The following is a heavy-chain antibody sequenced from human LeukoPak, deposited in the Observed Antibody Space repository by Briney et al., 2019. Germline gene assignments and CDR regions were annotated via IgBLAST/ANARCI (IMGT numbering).Heavy chain of an antibody. CDR1: GYTFTGYL. D-gene: IGHD6-19*01. V-gene: IGHV1-2*02. Sequence: ASVKVSCKASGYTFTGYLIHWLRQAPGQGLEWMGWIDPPSGATNSAQKFQDRVTMTRDRSIGTAYMEMRGLNSDDTAVYYCARSGFSTGFYLDFWGQGTLVPVSS. J-gene: IGHJ4*02. CDR3: ARSGFSTGFYLDF. CDR2: IDPPSGAT.